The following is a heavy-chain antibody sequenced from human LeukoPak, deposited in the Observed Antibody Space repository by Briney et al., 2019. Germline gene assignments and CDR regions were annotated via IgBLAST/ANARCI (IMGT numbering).Heavy chain of an antibody. CDR2: IYYSGST. Sequence: PSETLSLTCTVSGGSISSYYWSWIRQPPGKGLEWIGNIYYSGSTNYNPSLKSRVTISVDTSKNQFSLELTSVTAADTAVYYCARRRYDASGYYPSRGRYFDYWGQGTLVTVSS. CDR1: GGSISSYY. V-gene: IGHV4-59*12. J-gene: IGHJ4*02. CDR3: ARRRYDASGYYPSRGRYFDY. D-gene: IGHD3-22*01.